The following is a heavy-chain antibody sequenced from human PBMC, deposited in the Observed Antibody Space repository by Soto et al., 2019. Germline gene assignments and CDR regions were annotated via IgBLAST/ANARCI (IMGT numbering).Heavy chain of an antibody. D-gene: IGHD3-10*01. Sequence: SETLSLTCAVSGGSISSSNWWSWVRQPPGKGLEWIGEIYHSGSTNYNPSLKSRVTISVDKSKNQFSLKLSSVTAADTAVYYCASFHYGFYYYGMDVWGQGTTVTVSS. CDR3: ASFHYGFYYYGMDV. CDR1: GGSISSSNW. V-gene: IGHV4-4*02. J-gene: IGHJ6*02. CDR2: IYHSGST.